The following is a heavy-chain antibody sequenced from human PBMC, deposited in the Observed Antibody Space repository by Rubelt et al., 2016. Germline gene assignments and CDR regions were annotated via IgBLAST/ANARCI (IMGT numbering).Heavy chain of an antibody. V-gene: IGHV1-2*02. D-gene: IGHD6-25*01. CDR2: INPHSGVS. Sequence: QVQLVQSGAEVKKPGASVWVSCQASGYAFGDFYIHWWRQAPGQGLEWLGWINPHSGVSNHAQKYQGRVAMTRDTSMTTAYMELSRLSSGDTAVYYCASQGEQRGYWGQGTLVTVSS. CDR3: ASQGEQRGY. CDR1: GYAFGDFY. J-gene: IGHJ4*02.